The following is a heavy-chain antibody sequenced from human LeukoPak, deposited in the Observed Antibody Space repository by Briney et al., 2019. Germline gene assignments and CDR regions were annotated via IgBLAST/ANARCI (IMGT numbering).Heavy chain of an antibody. Sequence: GGSLRLSCAASGFTFSNYAIHWVRQPPGKGLEWVSAISGSGGSTYYADSVKGRFTISRDNSKNTLYLQMNSLRAEDTAVYYCAKDAPWYCSGGSCFVDYWGQGTLVTVSS. CDR3: AKDAPWYCSGGSCFVDY. J-gene: IGHJ4*02. CDR1: GFTFSNYA. CDR2: ISGSGGST. V-gene: IGHV3-23*01. D-gene: IGHD2-15*01.